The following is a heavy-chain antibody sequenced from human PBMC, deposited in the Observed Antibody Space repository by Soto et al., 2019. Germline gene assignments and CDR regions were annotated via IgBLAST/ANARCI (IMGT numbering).Heavy chain of an antibody. D-gene: IGHD2-2*01. CDR3: ARHTLLGYCSSTSCYRGARAFDI. CDR1: GGSFSGYY. V-gene: IGHV4-34*01. Sequence: LSLTCAVYGGSFSGYYWSWIRQPPGKGLEWIGEINHSGSTNYNPSLKSRVTISVDTSKNQFSLKLSSVTAADTAVYYCARHTLLGYCSSTSCYRGARAFDIWGQGTMVTVS. J-gene: IGHJ3*02. CDR2: INHSGST.